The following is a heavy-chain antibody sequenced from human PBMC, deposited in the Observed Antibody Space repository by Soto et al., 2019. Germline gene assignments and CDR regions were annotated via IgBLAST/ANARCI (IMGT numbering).Heavy chain of an antibody. Sequence: PGRSLRLSCAASGFSVSNKYVSWVRQAPGKGLEWVSLIFGGTGMWYADSVKGRFIISSDNSRNTVYLQMNHLRVEDTAVYYCLSYSWGQGALVTVSS. J-gene: IGHJ4*02. V-gene: IGHV3-66*01. CDR2: IFGGTGM. CDR1: GFSVSNKY. D-gene: IGHD2-15*01. CDR3: LSYS.